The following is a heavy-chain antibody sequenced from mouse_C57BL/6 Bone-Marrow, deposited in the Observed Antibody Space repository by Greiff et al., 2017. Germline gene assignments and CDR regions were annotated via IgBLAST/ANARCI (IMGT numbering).Heavy chain of an antibody. J-gene: IGHJ1*03. D-gene: IGHD1-1*01. Sequence: EVQLQQSGAELVRPGASVKLSCTASGFNIKDDYMHWVKQRPEQGLEWIGWIDPENGDTEYASKFQGKATITADTSSNTAYLQLSSLTSEDTAVYYCTTCRVLRGYFDVWGTGTTVTVSS. V-gene: IGHV14-4*01. CDR2: IDPENGDT. CDR1: GFNIKDDY. CDR3: TTCRVLRGYFDV.